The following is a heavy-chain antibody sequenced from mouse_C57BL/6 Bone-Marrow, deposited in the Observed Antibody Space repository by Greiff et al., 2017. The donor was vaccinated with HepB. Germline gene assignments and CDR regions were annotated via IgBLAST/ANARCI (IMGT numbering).Heavy chain of an antibody. CDR2: IYPRSGNT. J-gene: IGHJ2*01. Sequence: QVQLQQSGAELARPGASVKLSCKASGYTFTSYGISWVKQRTGQGLEWIGEIYPRSGNTYYNEKFKGKATLTADKSSSTAYMELRSLTSEDSAVYFCASPNYSSSYVDYFDYWGQGTTLTVSS. CDR1: GYTFTSYG. CDR3: ASPNYSSSYVDYFDY. V-gene: IGHV1-81*01. D-gene: IGHD1-1*01.